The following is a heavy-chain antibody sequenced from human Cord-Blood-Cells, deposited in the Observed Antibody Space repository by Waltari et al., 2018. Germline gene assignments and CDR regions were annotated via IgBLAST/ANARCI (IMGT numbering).Heavy chain of an antibody. CDR3: AREGKGSYYYFDY. V-gene: IGHV3-53*01. CDR2: IYSGGST. J-gene: IGHJ4*02. Sequence: EVQLVESGGGLIQPGGSLRRSCAASGFTVSSNYMSWVRQAPGKGLEWVSVIYSGGSTYYADSVKGRFTISRDNSKNTLYLQMNSLRAEDTAVYYCAREGKGSYYYFDYWGQGTLVTVSS. D-gene: IGHD1-26*01. CDR1: GFTVSSNY.